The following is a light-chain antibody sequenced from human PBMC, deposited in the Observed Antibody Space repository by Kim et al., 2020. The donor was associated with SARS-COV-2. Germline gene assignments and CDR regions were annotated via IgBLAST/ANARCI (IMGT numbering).Light chain of an antibody. Sequence: ASVGDRVAITCRASQGIRNYLAWYQQRPGKVPKLLIYGATTLQSGVPSRFSGSGSGTDFTLTIRSLQLEDVATYYCQKYNSAPRTFGQGTKVDIK. V-gene: IGKV1-27*01. J-gene: IGKJ1*01. CDR2: GAT. CDR1: QGIRNY. CDR3: QKYNSAPRT.